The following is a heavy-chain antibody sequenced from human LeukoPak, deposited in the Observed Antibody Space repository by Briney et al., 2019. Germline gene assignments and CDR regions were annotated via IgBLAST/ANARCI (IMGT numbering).Heavy chain of an antibody. Sequence: SETLSLTCAVYGGSFSGYYWSWIRQPPGKGLEWIGEINHSGSTNYNPSLKSRVTISVDTSKNQFSLKLSSVTAADTAVYYCARRGGVPAAALYYYYCMDVWGKGTTVTVSS. CDR1: GGSFSGYY. V-gene: IGHV4-34*01. CDR3: ARRGGVPAAALYYYYCMDV. J-gene: IGHJ6*03. D-gene: IGHD2-2*01. CDR2: INHSGST.